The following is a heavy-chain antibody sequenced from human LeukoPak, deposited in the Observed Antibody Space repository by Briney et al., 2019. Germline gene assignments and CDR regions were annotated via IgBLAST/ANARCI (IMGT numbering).Heavy chain of an antibody. CDR3: ARAEDSMVRGPEFDY. CDR2: INHSGST. CDR1: GGSFSGYY. Sequence: SETLSLTCAVYGGSFSGYYWSWIRQPPGKGLEWIGEINHSGSTNYNPSLKSRVTISVDTSKNQFSLKLSSVTAADTAVYYCARAEDSMVRGPEFDYWGQGTLVTVSS. V-gene: IGHV4-34*01. D-gene: IGHD3-10*01. J-gene: IGHJ4*02.